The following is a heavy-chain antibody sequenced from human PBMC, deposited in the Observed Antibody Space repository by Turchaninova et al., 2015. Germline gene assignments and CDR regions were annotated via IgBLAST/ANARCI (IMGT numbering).Heavy chain of an antibody. CDR1: GDSVSSSSAG. J-gene: IGHJ4*02. CDR2: TYYRSRWYN. CDR3: ARGGTYFKGFEF. V-gene: IGHV6-1*01. D-gene: IGHD1-26*01. Sequence: QVQLQQSGPGLVTPAQARSLSCAIAGDSVSSSSAGWNWIRQFPSKGLEWLGRTYYRSRWYNDYALSVKSRITINSDTSENQFSLRLNSVTPEDTAVYYCARGGTYFKGFEFWGQGALVTVSS.